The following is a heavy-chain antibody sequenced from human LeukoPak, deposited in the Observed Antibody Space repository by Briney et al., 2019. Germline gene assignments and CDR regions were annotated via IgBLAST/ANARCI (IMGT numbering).Heavy chain of an antibody. CDR3: ARGLLSRVTRL. CDR1: GVPLRCYF. Sequence: TSETLPLTCSVYGVPLRCYFWSWMRQPPAKELEWIGEINHMGSTAYNPSLKSRVTISVDTSKTQFSLKLSSVTAADTAVYYCARGLLSRVTRLWGQGTLVTVSP. CDR2: INHMGST. D-gene: IGHD2/OR15-2a*01. J-gene: IGHJ4*02. V-gene: IGHV4-34*01.